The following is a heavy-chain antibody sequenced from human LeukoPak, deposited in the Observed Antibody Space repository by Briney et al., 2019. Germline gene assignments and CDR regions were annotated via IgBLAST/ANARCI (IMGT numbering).Heavy chain of an antibody. CDR2: ISYDGSNK. Sequence: GGSLRLSCAASGFTFSSYGMHWVRQAPGKGLEWVAVISYDGSNKYYADSVKGRFTISRDNSKNTLYLQMNSPRAEDTAVYYCAKDLAVAGLDYWGQGTLVTVSS. V-gene: IGHV3-30*18. CDR1: GFTFSSYG. D-gene: IGHD6-19*01. CDR3: AKDLAVAGLDY. J-gene: IGHJ4*02.